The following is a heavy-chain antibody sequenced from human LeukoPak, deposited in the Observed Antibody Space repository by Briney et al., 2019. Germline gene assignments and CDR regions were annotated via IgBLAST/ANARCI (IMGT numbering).Heavy chain of an antibody. D-gene: IGHD2-2*01. CDR1: GGTFSSYA. Sequence: ASVKVSCKASGGTFSSYAISWVRQAPGQGLEWMGGIIPIFGTATYAQKFQGRVTITTDDSTNTSHMELSSLRSEDTAMYYCARADRYCSNTNCYYYFDYWGQGTLVTVSS. V-gene: IGHV1-69*05. J-gene: IGHJ4*02. CDR2: IIPIFGTA. CDR3: ARADRYCSNTNCYYYFDY.